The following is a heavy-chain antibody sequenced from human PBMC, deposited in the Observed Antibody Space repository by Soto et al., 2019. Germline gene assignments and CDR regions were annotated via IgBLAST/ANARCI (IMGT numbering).Heavy chain of an antibody. V-gene: IGHV3-30*03. J-gene: IGHJ4*02. CDR2: TSFNGNNK. CDR3: ARDSNRENYLEH. Sequence: QVQLVESGGGVVQPGRSLRLSCAASGLSFSNYGMHWVRQAPGKGLEWVAVTSFNGNNKWYTDSVKGRFTISRDNSKNTLYRQMDSLRDEDTAVYYCARDSNRENYLEHWGPGTLVTVSS. CDR1: GLSFSNYG.